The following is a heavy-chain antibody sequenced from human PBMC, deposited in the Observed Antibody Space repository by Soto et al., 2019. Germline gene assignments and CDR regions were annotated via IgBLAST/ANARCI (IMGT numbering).Heavy chain of an antibody. J-gene: IGHJ6*02. D-gene: IGHD3-9*01. CDR3: ARGRYDILTGLLGMDV. Sequence: QVQLVQSGAEVKKPGASVKVSCKASGYTFTSYDINWVRQATGQGLEWMGWMNPNSGNTGYAQKFQGRVTMTRNTSKSTAHMDLSSLRSEDTAVYYGARGRYDILTGLLGMDVWGQGTTVTVSS. CDR2: MNPNSGNT. V-gene: IGHV1-8*01. CDR1: GYTFTSYD.